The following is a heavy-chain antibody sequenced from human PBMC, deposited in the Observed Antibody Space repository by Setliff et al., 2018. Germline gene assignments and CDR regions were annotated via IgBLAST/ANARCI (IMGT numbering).Heavy chain of an antibody. CDR2: IYYSGST. D-gene: IGHD3-22*01. J-gene: IGHJ3*02. Sequence: PSETLSLTCTVSGDSISPHYWSWIRQPPGKGLEWIGYIYYSGSTTYNPSLKSRVTISVDTPKNQLSLKLSSVTAADTAVYYCARDKTGYYYDSSGSHKCDAFDICGQGTMVTVSS. CDR3: ARDKTGYYYDSSGSHKCDAFDI. CDR1: GDSISPHY. V-gene: IGHV4-59*11.